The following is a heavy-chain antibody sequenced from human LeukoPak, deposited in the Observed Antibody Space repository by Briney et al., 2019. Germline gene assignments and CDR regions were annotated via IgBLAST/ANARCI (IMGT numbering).Heavy chain of an antibody. V-gene: IGHV4-34*01. CDR3: ATRKLGNDY. CDR1: GGSLSGYY. CDR2: INHSGST. D-gene: IGHD7-27*01. Sequence: SETLSLTCAVYGGSLSGYYWSWIRQPPGKGLEWIGEINHSGSTTYNPSLKSRVTVSVDTSKNQFSLKLSSVTAADTAVYYCATRKLGNDYWGQGTLVTVSS. J-gene: IGHJ4*02.